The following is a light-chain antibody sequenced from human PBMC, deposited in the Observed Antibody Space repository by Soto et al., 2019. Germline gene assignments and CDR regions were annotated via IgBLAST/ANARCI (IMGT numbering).Light chain of an antibody. Sequence: QAVVTQEPSLTVSPGATVTLTCGSGTGGVTSGHYPYWFQAKPGQAPRTLIYDTSDKHSWTPARFSGSLLGGKAALTLSGAQPEDEADYYCLLFYGDTRVFGGGTKLTVL. V-gene: IGLV7-46*01. CDR2: DTS. CDR1: TGGVTSGHY. J-gene: IGLJ3*02. CDR3: LLFYGDTRV.